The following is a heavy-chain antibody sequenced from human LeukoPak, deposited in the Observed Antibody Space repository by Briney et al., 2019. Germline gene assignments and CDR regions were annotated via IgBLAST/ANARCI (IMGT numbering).Heavy chain of an antibody. CDR1: GFTFSSYW. D-gene: IGHD3-3*01. CDR2: INSDGSST. Sequence: SWGSLRLSCAASGFTFSSYWMHWVRQVPGKGLVWVSRINSDGSSTSYADSVKGRFTISRDNAKNTLYLQMNSLRAEDTAVYYCARPTAYDFWSGSLDYWGQGTLVTVSS. CDR3: ARPTAYDFWSGSLDY. J-gene: IGHJ4*02. V-gene: IGHV3-74*01.